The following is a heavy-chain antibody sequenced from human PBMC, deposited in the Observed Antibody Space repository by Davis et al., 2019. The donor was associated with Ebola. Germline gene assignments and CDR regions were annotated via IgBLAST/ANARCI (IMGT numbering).Heavy chain of an antibody. D-gene: IGHD5-24*01. CDR1: TDTFDNYA. CDR3: ARDNALPWLHYYGMDV. Sequence: SVKVSCKASTDTFDNYAISWVRQALGQGLEWMGSIIPDLATINYAHNFQGRVTFSRDTSASVVYMELSSLRYEDTGLYFCARDNALPWLHYYGMDVWGQGTTVTVSS. J-gene: IGHJ6*02. V-gene: IGHV1-69*10. CDR2: IIPDLATI.